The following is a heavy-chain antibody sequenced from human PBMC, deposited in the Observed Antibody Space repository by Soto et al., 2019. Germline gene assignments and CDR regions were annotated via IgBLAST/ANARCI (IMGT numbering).Heavy chain of an antibody. CDR1: GTSVSTGNW. V-gene: IGHV4-4*02. D-gene: IGHD1-26*01. CDR3: ARGTGRYDGHFLQ. CDR2: IYLNGATNFGST. J-gene: IGHJ1*01. Sequence: QVQLQESGPGLVKPSGTLSLACNVSGTSVSTGNWLSWVRQPPGKGLEWIAEIYLNGATNFGSTNYNPSFKSRVTVSINKTKNPFCDRLSPVNAADTAIYYCARGTGRYDGHFLQWRQGTLVTVSS.